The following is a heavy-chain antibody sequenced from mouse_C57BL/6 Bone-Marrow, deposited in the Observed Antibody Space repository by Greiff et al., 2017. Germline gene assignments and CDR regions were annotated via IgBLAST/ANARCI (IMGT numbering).Heavy chain of an antibody. J-gene: IGHJ4*01. V-gene: IGHV5-6*01. CDR1: GFTFSSYG. CDR3: ARQGVYYGMDY. Sequence: EVKLMESGGDLVKPGGSLKLSCAASGFTFSSYGMSWVRQTPDKRLEWVATISSGGSYTYYPDSVKGRFTISRDKAKNTLYLQMSSLKSEDTAMYYCARQGVYYGMDYWGQGTSVTVSS. CDR2: ISSGGSYT.